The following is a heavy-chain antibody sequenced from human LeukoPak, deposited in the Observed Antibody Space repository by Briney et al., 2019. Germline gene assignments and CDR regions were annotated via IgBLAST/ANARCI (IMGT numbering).Heavy chain of an antibody. CDR3: ARDKEWELPDAFDI. D-gene: IGHD1-26*01. Sequence: GGSLRLSCAASGFTFSSYWMSWVRQAPGKGLEWVANIKQDGSEKYYVDSVKGRFTISRDNAKNSLYLQMNSLRAEDTAVYYCARDKEWELPDAFDIWGQGTMVTVSS. V-gene: IGHV3-7*01. CDR1: GFTFSSYW. J-gene: IGHJ3*02. CDR2: IKQDGSEK.